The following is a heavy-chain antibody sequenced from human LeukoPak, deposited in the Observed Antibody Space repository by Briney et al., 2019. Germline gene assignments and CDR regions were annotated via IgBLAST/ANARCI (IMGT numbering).Heavy chain of an antibody. V-gene: IGHV1-18*01. D-gene: IGHD3-10*01. Sequence: GASVKVSCKASGYTFTSYGISWVRQAPGQGLEWTGWISAYNGNTNYAQKLQGRVTMTADTSTDTVYMELSSLRSEDTAVYYCATEGKMVRGVYTDYWGQGTLVTVSS. CDR2: ISAYNGNT. CDR1: GYTFTSYG. J-gene: IGHJ4*02. CDR3: ATEGKMVRGVYTDY.